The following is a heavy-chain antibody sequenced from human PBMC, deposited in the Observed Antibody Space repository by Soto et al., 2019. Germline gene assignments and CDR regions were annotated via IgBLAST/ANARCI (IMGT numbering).Heavy chain of an antibody. V-gene: IGHV3-7*03. CDR3: ARDRSASYDFLSGDDY. D-gene: IGHD3-3*01. CDR2: IKQDGSEK. J-gene: IGHJ4*02. Sequence: VRLVESGGALVQPGGSLTLSCAASGFTFSSYWMSWVRQAPGKGLEWVANIKQDGSEKYYVDSVKGRFTISRDNAKSSLYLQMNSLRAGYTAVYYCARDRSASYDFLSGDDYWGQGTLVTVSS. CDR1: GFTFSSYW.